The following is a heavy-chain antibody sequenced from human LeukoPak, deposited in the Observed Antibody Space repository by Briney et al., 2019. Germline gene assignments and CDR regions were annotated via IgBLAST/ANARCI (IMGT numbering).Heavy chain of an antibody. CDR1: GFTFSSYS. V-gene: IGHV3-21*01. Sequence: PGGSLRLSCAASGFTFSSYSMNWVRQAPGKGLEWVSSISSSSSYIYYADSVKGRFTISRDNSKNTLFLQVNSLRPEDTAIYYCXRDNSHSNIYXTXXNAFDV. J-gene: IGHJ3*01. CDR3: XRDNSHSNIYXTXXNAFDV. D-gene: IGHD6-13*01. CDR2: ISSSSSYI.